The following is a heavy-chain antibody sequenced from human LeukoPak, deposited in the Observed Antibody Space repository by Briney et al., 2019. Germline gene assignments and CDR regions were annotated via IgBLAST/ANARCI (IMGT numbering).Heavy chain of an antibody. CDR1: GYTFSDYY. V-gene: IGHV1-2*02. D-gene: IGHD3-22*01. CDR2: INPNSGGT. Sequence: ASVKVSCKASGYTFSDYYIHWVRQAPGQGLEWMGWINPNSGGTNYAQKFQGRVTMTRDTSISTAYMELSRLRSDDTAVYYCARADYYDSASLYYFDYWGQGTLVTVSS. CDR3: ARADYYDSASLYYFDY. J-gene: IGHJ4*02.